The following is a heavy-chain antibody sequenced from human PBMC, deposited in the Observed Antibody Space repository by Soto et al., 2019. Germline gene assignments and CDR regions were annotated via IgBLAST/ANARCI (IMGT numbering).Heavy chain of an antibody. CDR3: AKDLHYCSSTSCYTYYYGMDV. D-gene: IGHD2-2*01. CDR2: ISYDGSNK. CDR1: GFTFSSYG. Sequence: GGSLRLSCAASGFTFSSYGMHWVRQAPGKGLEWVAVISYDGSNKYYADSVKGRFTISRDNSKNTLYLQMNSLRAEDTAVYYCAKDLHYCSSTSCYTYYYGMDVWGQGTTVTVA. J-gene: IGHJ6*02. V-gene: IGHV3-30*18.